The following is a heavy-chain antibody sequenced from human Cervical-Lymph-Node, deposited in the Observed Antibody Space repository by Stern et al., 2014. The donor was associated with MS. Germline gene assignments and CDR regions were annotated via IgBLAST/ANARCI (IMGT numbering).Heavy chain of an antibody. CDR2: ISYVASNK. V-gene: IGHV3-30*18. CDR1: GFTFSSYG. J-gene: IGHJ6*02. CDR3: AKDLGGTYYHYYYGMDV. D-gene: IGHD1-26*01. Sequence: VQLVESGGGVVQPGRSLRLSCAASGFTFSSYGMHWVRQAPGKGLEWVAVISYVASNKYYAASVKGRFTISRDNSKNTLYLQMNSLRAEDTAVYYCAKDLGGTYYHYYYGMDVWGQGTTVTVSS.